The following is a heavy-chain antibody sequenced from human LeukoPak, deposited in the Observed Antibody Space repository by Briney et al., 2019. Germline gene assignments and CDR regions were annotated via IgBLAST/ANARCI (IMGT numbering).Heavy chain of an antibody. J-gene: IGHJ4*02. CDR2: IYSGGST. CDR1: GFTVSSNY. CDR3: ARDYDYYDSSGYSFGSD. V-gene: IGHV3-66*02. Sequence: GGSLRLSCAASGFTVSSNYMSWVRQAPGKGLEWVSVIYSGGSTYYADSVKGRFTNSRDNSKNTLYLQMNSLRAEDTAVYYCARDYDYYDSSGYSFGSDWGQGTLVTVSS. D-gene: IGHD3-22*01.